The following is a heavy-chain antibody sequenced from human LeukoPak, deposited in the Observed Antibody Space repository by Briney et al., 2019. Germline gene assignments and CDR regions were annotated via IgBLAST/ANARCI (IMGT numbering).Heavy chain of an antibody. D-gene: IGHD6-19*01. Sequence: SETLSLTCAVYGGSFSGYYWSWIRQPPGKGLEWIGEINHSGSTNYNPSLKSRVTISVDTSKNQFSLKLSSVTAADTAVYYCARASIAVAATGDAFDIWGQGTMVTVSS. V-gene: IGHV4-34*01. CDR3: ARASIAVAATGDAFDI. CDR2: INHSGST. CDR1: GGSFSGYY. J-gene: IGHJ3*02.